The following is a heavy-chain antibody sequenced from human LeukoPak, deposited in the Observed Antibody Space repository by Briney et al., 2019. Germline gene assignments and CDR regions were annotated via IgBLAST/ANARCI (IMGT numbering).Heavy chain of an antibody. CDR2: ISYDGSNK. CDR3: ARDPLEYSSWFSGNWFDP. Sequence: GGSLRLSCAASGFTFSSYAMHWVRQAPGKGLEWVAVISYDGSNKYYADSVKGRFTISRDNSKNTLYLQMNSLRAEDTAVYYCARDPLEYSSWFSGNWFDPWGQGTLVTVSS. D-gene: IGHD6-6*01. V-gene: IGHV3-30*01. CDR1: GFTFSSYA. J-gene: IGHJ5*02.